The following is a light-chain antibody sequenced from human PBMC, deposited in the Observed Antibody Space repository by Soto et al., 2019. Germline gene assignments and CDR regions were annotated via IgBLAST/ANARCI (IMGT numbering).Light chain of an antibody. CDR1: QSVSSY. V-gene: IGKV1-9*01. J-gene: IGKJ5*01. CDR2: GAS. CDR3: RQHDSVRDT. Sequence: DIVITQSPSSLSASPGDRVTLSCRASQSVSSYLAWYQQKPGKAPRSLIYGASTLESGIPARFSGSGSGTEFTLTISSLQPEDSAAYYCRQHDSVRDTFGQGTRLEI.